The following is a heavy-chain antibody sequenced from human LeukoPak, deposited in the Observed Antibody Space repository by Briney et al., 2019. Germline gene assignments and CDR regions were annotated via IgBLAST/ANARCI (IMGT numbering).Heavy chain of an antibody. D-gene: IGHD6-13*01. CDR2: ITWDGIST. CDR1: GFTFDDYT. J-gene: IGHJ4*02. CDR3: AKDKGSSWYYFHY. Sequence: GGSLRLSCAASGFTFDDYTMHWVRQAPGKGLEWVSLITWDGISTYYADSVKGRFTISRDNSKNSLYLQMNSLGTEDTAFYYCAKDKGSSWYYFHYWGQGTLVTVSS. V-gene: IGHV3-43*01.